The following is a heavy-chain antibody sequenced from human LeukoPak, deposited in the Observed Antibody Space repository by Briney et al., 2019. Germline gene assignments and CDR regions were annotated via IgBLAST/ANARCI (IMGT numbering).Heavy chain of an antibody. J-gene: IGHJ4*02. V-gene: IGHV3-21*01. Sequence: GGSLRLSCAASGFTFSSYSMNWVRQAPGKGLEWVSSISSSSSYIYCADSVKGRFTISRDNAKNSLYPQMNSLRAEDTAVYYCARVGGPFDYWGQGTLVTVSS. CDR1: GFTFSSYS. D-gene: IGHD2-15*01. CDR2: ISSSSSYI. CDR3: ARVGGPFDY.